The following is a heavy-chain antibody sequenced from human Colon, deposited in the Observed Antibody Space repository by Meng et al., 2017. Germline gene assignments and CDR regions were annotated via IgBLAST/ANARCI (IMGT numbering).Heavy chain of an antibody. CDR1: GLTFSSYW. D-gene: IGHD5-18*01. V-gene: IGHV3-74*01. J-gene: IGHJ5*02. Sequence: GESLKISCAASGLTFSSYWLNWVRQTPGKGLVWVSRVSNDESITSYAASVQGRFTISRDNAKNTLYLQMNSLRLEDTAVYYCATDSYTSMPSWGQGTLVTVSS. CDR2: VSNDESIT. CDR3: ATDSYTSMPS.